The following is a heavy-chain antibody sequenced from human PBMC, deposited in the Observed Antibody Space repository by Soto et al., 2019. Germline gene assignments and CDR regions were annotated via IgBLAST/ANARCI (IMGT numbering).Heavy chain of an antibody. D-gene: IGHD3-10*01. V-gene: IGHV1-8*01. CDR3: VRGYDYYGSGSYYWFDP. J-gene: IGHJ5*02. CDR1: GFTFSDYG. CDR2: ISAYTGNR. Sequence: GASVKVSCKGSGFTFSDYGFAWVRQAPGQGFEWMGWISAYTGNRNYAQKFQGRVTMTRNTSISTAYMELSSLRSEDTAVYYCVRGYDYYGSGSYYWFDPWGQGTLVTVSS.